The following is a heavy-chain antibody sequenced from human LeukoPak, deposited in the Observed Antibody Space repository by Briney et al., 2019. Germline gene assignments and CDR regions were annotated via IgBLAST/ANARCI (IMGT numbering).Heavy chain of an antibody. V-gene: IGHV1-18*01. D-gene: IGHD2-15*01. Sequence: ASVKVSCKASGYTFTIYGITWVRQAPGQGLEWMGWISAYNGNTNYAQKLQGRVTMSTDTSTTTAYMELRSLRSDDTAVYYCARDRRERYCSGGSCSPYYFDYWGQGPLVTVSS. CDR1: GYTFTIYG. CDR3: ARDRRERYCSGGSCSPYYFDY. CDR2: ISAYNGNT. J-gene: IGHJ4*02.